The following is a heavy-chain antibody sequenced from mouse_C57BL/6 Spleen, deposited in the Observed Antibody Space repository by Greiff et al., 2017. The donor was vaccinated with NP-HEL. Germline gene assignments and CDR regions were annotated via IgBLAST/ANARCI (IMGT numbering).Heavy chain of an antibody. V-gene: IGHV1-4*01. D-gene: IGHD1-1*01. CDR1: GYTFTSYT. J-gene: IGHJ2*01. Sequence: VKLVESGAELARPGASVKMSCKASGYTFTSYTMHWVKQRPGQGLEWIGYINPSSGYTKYNQKFKDKATLTADKSSSTAYMQLSSLTSEDSAVYYCAEIYYGNYWGQGTTLTVSS. CDR2: INPSSGYT. CDR3: AEIYYGNY.